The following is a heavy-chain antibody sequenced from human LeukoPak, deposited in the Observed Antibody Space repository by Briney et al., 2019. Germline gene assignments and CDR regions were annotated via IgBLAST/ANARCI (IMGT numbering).Heavy chain of an antibody. CDR2: IYYSGST. Sequence: PSETLSLTCTVSGVSASSGSYYWSWIRQPPGKGLEWIGYIYYSGSTNYNPSLKSRVTISVDTSKNQFSLKLSSVTAADTAVYYCARALPRYCSGGSCSGTDPNWFDPWGQGTLVTVSS. CDR3: ARALPRYCSGGSCSGTDPNWFDP. D-gene: IGHD2-15*01. CDR1: GVSASSGSYY. V-gene: IGHV4-61*01. J-gene: IGHJ5*02.